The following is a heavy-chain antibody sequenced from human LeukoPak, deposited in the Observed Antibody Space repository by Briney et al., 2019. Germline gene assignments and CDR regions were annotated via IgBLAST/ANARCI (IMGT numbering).Heavy chain of an antibody. Sequence: GSLRLSCAASGFTVSTDYMNWVRQAPGKGLEWVSILYSGDSTYYADSVKGRFIVSRDNSKNTLYLQMSALRAEDTAVYYCARVGDHYHWYLDLWGRGTLVTVSS. J-gene: IGHJ2*01. V-gene: IGHV3-53*01. CDR1: GFTVSTDY. CDR3: ARVGDHYHWYLDL. D-gene: IGHD3-10*01. CDR2: LYSGDST.